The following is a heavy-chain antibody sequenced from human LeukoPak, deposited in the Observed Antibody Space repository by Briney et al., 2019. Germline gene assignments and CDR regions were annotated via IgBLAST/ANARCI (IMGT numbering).Heavy chain of an antibody. V-gene: IGHV1-18*04. J-gene: IGHJ6*04. D-gene: IGHD6-19*01. CDR2: ISAYNGNT. CDR3: ARRPSSGWYGSDGMDV. Sequence: ASVKVSCKASGYTFTSYGISWVRQAPGQGLESMGWISAYNGNTNYAQKLQGRVTMTTDTSTSTAYMELRSLRSDDTAVYYCARRPSSGWYGSDGMDVWGKGTTVTVSS. CDR1: GYTFTSYG.